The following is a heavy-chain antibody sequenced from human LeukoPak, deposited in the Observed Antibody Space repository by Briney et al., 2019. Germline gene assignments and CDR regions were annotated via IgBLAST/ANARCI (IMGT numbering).Heavy chain of an antibody. CDR3: ARDCSGGSCYGAFDI. V-gene: IGHV4-59*01. CDR1: GGSISSYY. D-gene: IGHD2-15*01. Sequence: SETLSLTCTVSGGSISSYYWSWIRQPPGKGLEWIGYIYYSGSTNYNPSLKSRVTISVDTSKNQFSLKLSSVTAADTAVYYCARDCSGGSCYGAFDIWGQGTMVTVSS. J-gene: IGHJ3*02. CDR2: IYYSGST.